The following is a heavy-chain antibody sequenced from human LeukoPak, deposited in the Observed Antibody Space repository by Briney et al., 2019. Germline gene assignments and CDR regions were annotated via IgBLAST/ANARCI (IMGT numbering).Heavy chain of an antibody. Sequence: SETLSLTCTVSGGSISDYYWSWIRQPPGKGLEWIGWIFGSGSSNYNPSLKSRLTISVDTSKNQFSLKLTSATAADTAVYYCAREKDTGSNHAKIRSWGQGTMVTVSS. D-gene: IGHD1-26*01. CDR3: AREKDTGSNHAKIRS. J-gene: IGHJ3*01. CDR1: GGSISDYY. V-gene: IGHV4-59*01. CDR2: IFGSGSS.